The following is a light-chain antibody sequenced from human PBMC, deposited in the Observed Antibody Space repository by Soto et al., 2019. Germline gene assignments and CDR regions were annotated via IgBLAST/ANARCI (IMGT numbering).Light chain of an antibody. J-gene: IGKJ2*01. Sequence: EIVMTQSPVTLSVSPGDRAALSCRASQSVGTNLAWYQQKPGQPPRLLIYAASTRATGVPARFSGSGSGTEFTLTISSIQPEDFAVYFCQQYNKWPPYTFGQGTKLEIK. CDR2: AAS. V-gene: IGKV3-15*01. CDR1: QSVGTN. CDR3: QQYNKWPPYT.